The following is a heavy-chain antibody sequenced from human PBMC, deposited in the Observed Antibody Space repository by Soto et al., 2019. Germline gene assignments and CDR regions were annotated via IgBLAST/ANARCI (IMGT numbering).Heavy chain of an antibody. CDR1: GYSFTNYW. CDR3: ARQIYDSDTDPNFQYYFDS. CDR2: IYLSDSDT. V-gene: IGHV5-51*01. Sequence: PGESLKISCKVSGYSFTNYWIGWVRQMPGKGLECMGIIYLSDSDTRYSPSFQGQVTISVTKSITTVFLQWSSLRASDTAMYYCARQIYDSDTDPNFQYYFDSWGQGTPVTVSS. D-gene: IGHD3-22*01. J-gene: IGHJ4*02.